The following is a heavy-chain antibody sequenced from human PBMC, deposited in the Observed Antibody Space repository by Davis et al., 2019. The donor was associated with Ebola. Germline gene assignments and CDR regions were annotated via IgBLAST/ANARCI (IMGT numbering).Heavy chain of an antibody. CDR2: INHSGST. V-gene: IGHV4-34*01. Sequence: SETLSLTCAVYGGSFSGYYWSWIRQPPGKGLEWIGEINHSGSTYYNPSLKSRVTISVDTSKNQFSLKLSSVTAADTAVYYCARALYCSSTSCLYYYYYMDVWGKGTTVTVSS. J-gene: IGHJ6*03. CDR1: GGSFSGYY. CDR3: ARALYCSSTSCLYYYYYMDV. D-gene: IGHD2-2*01.